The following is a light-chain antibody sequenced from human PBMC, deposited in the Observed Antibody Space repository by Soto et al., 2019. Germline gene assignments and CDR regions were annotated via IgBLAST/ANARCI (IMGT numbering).Light chain of an antibody. CDR3: SSYASSNNFYFV. Sequence: QSVLTQPPSASGSPGQSVTISCTGTSSDVGGYNYVSWYQQYPGRAPKLMIYEVTKRPSGVPDRFSGSKSGNTASLTVSGRQAEYEADYYCSSYASSNNFYFVFGGGTKLTVL. CDR1: SSDVGGYNY. V-gene: IGLV2-8*01. CDR2: EVT. J-gene: IGLJ3*02.